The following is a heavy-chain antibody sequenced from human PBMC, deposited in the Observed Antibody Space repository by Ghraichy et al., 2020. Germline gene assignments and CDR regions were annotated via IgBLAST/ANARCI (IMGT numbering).Heavy chain of an antibody. V-gene: IGHV3-64D*06. CDR2: ISDNGGHT. CDR3: VKRRGDGSNGYDY. CDR1: GFTFSAYA. J-gene: IGHJ4*02. D-gene: IGHD5-24*01. Sequence: GGSLRLSCSASGFTFSAYAMHWVRQAPGKGLQYVSAISDNGGHTYYADSVKGRFTISRDNSKNTLFLQMSSLRAEDTAVYYCVKRRGDGSNGYDYWGQGTLVTVSS.